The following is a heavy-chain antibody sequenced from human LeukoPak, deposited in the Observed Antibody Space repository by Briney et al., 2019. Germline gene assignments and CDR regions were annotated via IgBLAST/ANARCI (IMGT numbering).Heavy chain of an antibody. V-gene: IGHV3-30*02. CDR1: GFTFNNYG. Sequence: GGSLRLSCAASGFTFNNYGVHWVRQAPGKGLEWVAFIRYNGNNQYYADSVKGRFTISRDNAKNSLYLQMNSLRAEDTAMYYCARVTLTSANFDYWGQGTLVTVSS. CDR3: ARVTLTSANFDY. CDR2: IRYNGNNQ. J-gene: IGHJ4*02.